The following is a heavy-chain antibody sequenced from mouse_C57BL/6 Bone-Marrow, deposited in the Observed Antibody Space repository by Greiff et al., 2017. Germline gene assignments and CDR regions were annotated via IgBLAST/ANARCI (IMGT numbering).Heavy chain of an antibody. J-gene: IGHJ2*01. CDR3: AIITTVVPDY. D-gene: IGHD1-1*01. Sequence: VQLKQSGPELVKPGASVKISCKASGYSFTGYYMNWVKQSPEKSLEWIGEINPSTGGTTYNQKFKAKATLTVDKSSSTAYMQLKSLTSEDSAVYYCAIITTVVPDYWGQGTTLTVSS. CDR1: GYSFTGYY. V-gene: IGHV1-42*01. CDR2: INPSTGGT.